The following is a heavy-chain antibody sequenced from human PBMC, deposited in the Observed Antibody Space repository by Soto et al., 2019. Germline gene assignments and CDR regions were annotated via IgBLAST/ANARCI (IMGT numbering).Heavy chain of an antibody. V-gene: IGHV3-20*01. Sequence: GGSLRLSCAASGFTFDDYGMSWVRQAPGKGLEWVSGINWNGGSTGYADSVKGRFTISRDNAKNSLYLQMNSLRAEDTALYHCARGPPGVVDYYYYMDVWGKGTTVTVSS. J-gene: IGHJ6*03. CDR3: ARGPPGVVDYYYYMDV. D-gene: IGHD2-8*01. CDR2: INWNGGST. CDR1: GFTFDDYG.